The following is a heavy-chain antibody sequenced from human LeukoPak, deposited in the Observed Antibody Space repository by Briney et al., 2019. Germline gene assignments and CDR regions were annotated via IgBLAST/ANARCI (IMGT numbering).Heavy chain of an antibody. Sequence: PGGSLRLSCAASGFTFSSYAMSWVRQAPGKGLEWVSAISGSGGNTYFADSVKGRFTISRDNSKNTLYLQMNSLRAEDTAVYYCAKDSKIVGATFRSYHYMDVWGKGTAVTVSS. J-gene: IGHJ6*03. V-gene: IGHV3-23*01. CDR1: GFTFSSYA. D-gene: IGHD1-26*01. CDR2: ISGSGGNT. CDR3: AKDSKIVGATFRSYHYMDV.